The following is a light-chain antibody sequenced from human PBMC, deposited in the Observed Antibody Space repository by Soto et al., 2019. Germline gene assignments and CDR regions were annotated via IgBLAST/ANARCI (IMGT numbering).Light chain of an antibody. CDR3: QSYDSSLRGHV. J-gene: IGLJ1*01. V-gene: IGLV1-40*01. Sequence: QSVLTQPPSVSGAPGQRVTISCTGSSSNIEAAYDVHWYQHLPGTAPKLLIYGNDNRPSGVPDRFSGSKSSTSASLAISGLQAEDEADYYCQSYDSSLRGHVFGRGTKVTVL. CDR2: GND. CDR1: SSNIEAAYD.